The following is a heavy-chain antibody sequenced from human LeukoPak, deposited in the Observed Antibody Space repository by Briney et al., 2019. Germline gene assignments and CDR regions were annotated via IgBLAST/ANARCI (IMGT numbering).Heavy chain of an antibody. J-gene: IGHJ3*02. Sequence: SETLSLTCTVSGGSISSYYWSWIRQPPGKGLEWIGYIYYSGSTNYNPSLKSRVTISVDTSKNQFSLKLSSVTAADTAVYYCARVYYDISGWFLSGGAFDIWGQGTMVTVSS. V-gene: IGHV4-59*01. CDR2: IYYSGST. CDR3: ARVYYDISGWFLSGGAFDI. CDR1: GGSISSYY. D-gene: IGHD3-9*01.